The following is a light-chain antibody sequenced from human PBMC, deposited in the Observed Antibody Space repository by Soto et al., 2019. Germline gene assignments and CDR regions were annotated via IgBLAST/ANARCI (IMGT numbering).Light chain of an antibody. CDR2: EVT. Sequence: HSALTQPAPVSGSPGQSITISCTGTSGDIGSYNRVSWYQQHPGKAPKLIIYEVTDRHSGVSNRFSGSKSGNTASLTISGLQAEDVAEYYCSSYTNINTRACVFGTGTKV. J-gene: IGLJ1*01. V-gene: IGLV2-14*01. CDR1: SGDIGSYNR. CDR3: SSYTNINTRACV.